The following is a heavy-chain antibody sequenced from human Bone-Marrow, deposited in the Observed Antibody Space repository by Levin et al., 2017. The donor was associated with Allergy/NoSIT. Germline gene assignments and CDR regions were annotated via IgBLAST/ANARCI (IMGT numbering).Heavy chain of an antibody. Sequence: LSLPCAASGFTFRSSSMNWVRQAPGKGLEWVSSISSSSSYIYYADSVKGRFTISRDNAKNSLYLQMNSLRAEDTAVYYCARDPYGSGSYYPQSVAVCFDYWGQGTLVTVSS. V-gene: IGHV3-21*01. CDR2: ISSSSSYI. J-gene: IGHJ4*02. CDR3: ARDPYGSGSYYPQSVAVCFDY. CDR1: GFTFRSSS. D-gene: IGHD3-10*01.